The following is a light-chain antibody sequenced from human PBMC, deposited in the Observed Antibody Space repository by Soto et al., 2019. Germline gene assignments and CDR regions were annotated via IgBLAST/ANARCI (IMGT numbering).Light chain of an antibody. Sequence: DFVMTQAPDSLAVSLGERATINCKSSQSVLYNSNNKNHLGWFQQKPGHPPKLLIYGASFRPSGVPDRFSGSGSGTDFTLTISSLQAEDVAVYYCQQYYSIPVTFVQGTKLEI. J-gene: IGKJ2*01. CDR2: GAS. V-gene: IGKV4-1*01. CDR1: QSVLYNSNNKNH. CDR3: QQYYSIPVT.